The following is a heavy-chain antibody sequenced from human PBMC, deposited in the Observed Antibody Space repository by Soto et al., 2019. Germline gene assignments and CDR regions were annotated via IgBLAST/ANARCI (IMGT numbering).Heavy chain of an antibody. D-gene: IGHD6-19*01. CDR3: ARVVRYSSGWHDDY. J-gene: IGHJ4*02. CDR2: MNPNSGNT. Sequence: QVQLVQSGAEVKKPGASVKVSCKASGYTFTSYDINWVRQATGQGLEWMGWMNPNSGNTGYAQKFQGRVAMTRNTSISTAYMELSSLRSEDTAVYYCARVVRYSSGWHDDYWGQGTLVTVSS. V-gene: IGHV1-8*01. CDR1: GYTFTSYD.